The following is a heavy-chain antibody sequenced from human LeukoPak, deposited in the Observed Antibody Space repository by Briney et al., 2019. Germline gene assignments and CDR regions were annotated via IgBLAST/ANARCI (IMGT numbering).Heavy chain of an antibody. Sequence: PSETLSLTCAVYGGSFSGYYWSWIRQPPGKGLEWIGEINHSGSTNYNPSLKSRVTISVDTSKNQFSLKLSSVTAVDTAVYYCARHMVRGVTDYWGQGTLVTVSS. D-gene: IGHD3-10*01. CDR1: GGSFSGYY. J-gene: IGHJ4*02. V-gene: IGHV4-34*01. CDR2: INHSGST. CDR3: ARHMVRGVTDY.